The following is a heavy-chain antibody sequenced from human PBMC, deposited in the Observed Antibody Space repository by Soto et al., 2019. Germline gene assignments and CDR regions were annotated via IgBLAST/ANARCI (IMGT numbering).Heavy chain of an antibody. Sequence: QVQLQESGPGLVKPSETLSLTCTVSGGSISSYYWNWIRQPPGKGLEWIGYIYYSGSTNYNPSLKSRVPISVDTSNNQFSLKMGSVTAADTAVYYCARSYRRYCSGGSCYSYYYYYMDVWGKGTTVTVSS. J-gene: IGHJ6*03. CDR2: IYYSGST. V-gene: IGHV4-59*01. D-gene: IGHD2-15*01. CDR3: ARSYRRYCSGGSCYSYYYYYMDV. CDR1: GGSISSYY.